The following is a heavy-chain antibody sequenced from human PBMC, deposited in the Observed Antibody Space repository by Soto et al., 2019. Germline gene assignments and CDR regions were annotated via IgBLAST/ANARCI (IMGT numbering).Heavy chain of an antibody. V-gene: IGHV3-23*01. CDR3: AKAHLGYCSGDNCYFDS. CDR2: ITGSGDTT. Sequence: LRLSCAASGFTFSRYAMSWVRQAPGKGLGWVSGITGSGDTTNYADSVKGRFTISRDNSKNTLYLQLSTLRAEDTAIYYCAKAHLGYCSGDNCYFDSWGQGNLVTVSS. J-gene: IGHJ4*02. D-gene: IGHD2-15*01. CDR1: GFTFSRYA.